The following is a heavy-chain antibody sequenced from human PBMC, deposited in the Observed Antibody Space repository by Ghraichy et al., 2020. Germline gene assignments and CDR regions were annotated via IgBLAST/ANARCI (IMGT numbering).Heavy chain of an antibody. Sequence: GGSLRLSCATSGFTFSSYGMNWVRQAPGKGLEWVSVISGSGGSTYYADSVKGRFTISRDNSKDTLYLQMSSLRAEDTAVYFCARDSIVGVKLAGPDYWGQGTLVTVSS. CDR2: ISGSGGST. J-gene: IGHJ4*02. CDR1: GFTFSSYG. V-gene: IGHV3-23*01. CDR3: ARDSIVGVKLAGPDY. D-gene: IGHD1-26*01.